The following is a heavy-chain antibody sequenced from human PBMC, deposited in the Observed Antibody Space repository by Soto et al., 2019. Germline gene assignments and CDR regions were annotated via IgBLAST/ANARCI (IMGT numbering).Heavy chain of an antibody. CDR1: GGSVSINTYS. CDR2: MYYSGST. Sequence: QLQLQESGPGLVKPSETLSPTCTVSGGSVSINTYSWGWIRQSPVTGLQWIGSMYYSGSTYYNPSLRSRASISVDTSKNQRSLRLTSVTVADTATYYCARHDGTAGWGQGILVTVST. CDR3: ARHDGTAG. V-gene: IGHV4-39*01. D-gene: IGHD6-13*01. J-gene: IGHJ1*01.